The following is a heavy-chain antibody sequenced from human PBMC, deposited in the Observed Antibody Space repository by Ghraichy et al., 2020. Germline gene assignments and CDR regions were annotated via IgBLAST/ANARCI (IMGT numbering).Heavy chain of an antibody. Sequence: GGSLRLSCVGSGITLSNYGMNWVRQSPGKGLEWVSYITGSGRTIAYADSVKGRFTISRDNAQNSLSLQMNSLRDEDTAVYYCARGSPFVRFYYYGGMDVWGQGTTVTVSS. D-gene: IGHD3-10*01. CDR3: ARGSPFVRFYYYGGMDV. CDR2: ITGSGRTI. V-gene: IGHV3-48*02. J-gene: IGHJ6*02. CDR1: GITLSNYG.